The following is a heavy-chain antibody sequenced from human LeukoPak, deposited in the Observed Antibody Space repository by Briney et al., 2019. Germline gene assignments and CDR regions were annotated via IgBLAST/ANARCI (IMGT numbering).Heavy chain of an antibody. CDR2: INPNSGGT. CDR3: ARDRFDP. Sequence: RRASVKVSCKGSGGTFSSYAISWVRQAPGQGLEWMGWINPNSGGTNYAQKFQGRVTMTRDTSISTAYMELSRLRSDDTAVYYCARDRFDPWGQGTLVTVSS. CDR1: GGTFSSYA. J-gene: IGHJ5*02. V-gene: IGHV1-2*02.